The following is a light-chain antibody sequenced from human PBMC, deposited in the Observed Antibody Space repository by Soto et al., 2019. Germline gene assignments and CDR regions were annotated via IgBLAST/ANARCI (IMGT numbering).Light chain of an antibody. J-gene: IGKJ1*01. Sequence: IQLTQSPSSLSASVGDRVTITCRASQGISSYLAWYQQKPGKAPKLLIYAAYTLQSGVPSRFSGSGSGTDFTLTISSLQPEDFATYFCQKLDAYPPWTFGQGTKVEI. CDR3: QKLDAYPPWT. CDR2: AAY. V-gene: IGKV1-9*01. CDR1: QGISSY.